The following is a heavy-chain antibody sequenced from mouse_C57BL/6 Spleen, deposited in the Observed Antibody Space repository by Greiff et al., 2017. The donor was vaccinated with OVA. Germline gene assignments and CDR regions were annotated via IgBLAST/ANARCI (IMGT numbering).Heavy chain of an antibody. Sequence: EVQLQQSGPELVKPGASVKMSCKASGYTFPDYNMHWVKQSHGKSLEWIGYINPNTGGTSYNQKFKGKATLTVNKSSSTAYMELRSLTSEDSAVYYCARYYYYGSSYAMDYWGQGTSVTVSS. CDR2: INPNTGGT. J-gene: IGHJ4*01. V-gene: IGHV1-22*01. CDR3: ARYYYYGSSYAMDY. D-gene: IGHD1-1*01. CDR1: GYTFPDYN.